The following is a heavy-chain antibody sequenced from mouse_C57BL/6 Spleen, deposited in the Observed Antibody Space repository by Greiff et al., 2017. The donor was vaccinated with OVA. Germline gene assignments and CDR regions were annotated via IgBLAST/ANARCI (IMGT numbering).Heavy chain of an antibody. CDR1: GYTFTSYW. J-gene: IGHJ2*01. Sequence: QVQLQQPGAELVRPGSSVKLSCKASGYTFTSYWMDWVKQRPGQGLEWIGNIYPSDSETHYNQKFKDKATLTVDKSSSTAYMQLSSLTSADSAVYSDARRYDSLDCWGQGTTLSVSS. CDR2: IYPSDSET. CDR3: ARRYDSLDC. D-gene: IGHD2-4*01. V-gene: IGHV1-61*01.